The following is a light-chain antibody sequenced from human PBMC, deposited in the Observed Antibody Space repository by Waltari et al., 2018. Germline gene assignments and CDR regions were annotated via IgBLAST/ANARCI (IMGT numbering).Light chain of an antibody. Sequence: QSALTQPASVSGSPGQSITISCTGTSSDVGTYDYVSWYQQHPGKAPKLMIYDVTKLTSGIANLCSGSKSCNTASLTISGLQAEDEADYYCSSYTTSSTVYVFGTGTKVTVL. CDR2: DVT. CDR3: SSYTTSSTVYV. V-gene: IGLV2-14*03. CDR1: SSDVGTYDY. J-gene: IGLJ1*01.